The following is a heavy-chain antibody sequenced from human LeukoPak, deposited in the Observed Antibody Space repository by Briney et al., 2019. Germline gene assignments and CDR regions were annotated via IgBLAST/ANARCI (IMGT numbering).Heavy chain of an antibody. Sequence: PVTLSLTCTVSGGSISSYYWSWIRQPPGKGLEWIGYIYYSGSTNYNPSLKSRVTISVDTSKNQFSLKLSSVTAADTAVYYCARAPEGGAAAPYYFDYWGQGTLVTVSS. J-gene: IGHJ4*02. D-gene: IGHD6-25*01. CDR2: IYYSGST. CDR1: GGSISSYY. CDR3: ARAPEGGAAAPYYFDY. V-gene: IGHV4-59*01.